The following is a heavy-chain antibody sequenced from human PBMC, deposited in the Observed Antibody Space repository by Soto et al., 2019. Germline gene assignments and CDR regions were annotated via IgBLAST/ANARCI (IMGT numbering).Heavy chain of an antibody. V-gene: IGHV4-59*08. Sequence: SETLSLTCTVSGGSISSYYWSWIRQPPGKGLEWIGYIYYSGSTNYNPSLKSRVTISVDTSKNQFSLKLSSVTAADTAVYYCARVEDGGYDFWSGYSAPYGMDVWGQGPTVT. CDR2: IYYSGST. J-gene: IGHJ6*02. CDR1: GGSISSYY. CDR3: ARVEDGGYDFWSGYSAPYGMDV. D-gene: IGHD3-3*01.